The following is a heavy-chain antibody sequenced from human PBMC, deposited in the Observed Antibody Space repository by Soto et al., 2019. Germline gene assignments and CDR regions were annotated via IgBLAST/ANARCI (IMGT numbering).Heavy chain of an antibody. Sequence: GGSVKLSCAASGFVFSVYYMSWIRQAPGKGLEWLAYISRDGNAIFYADSVIGRFTVSRDNAKNSLFLQMDDLRAEDTAMFFCARGAEMSSLTKWFDPWGQGTLVTVSS. CDR1: GFVFSVYY. D-gene: IGHD1-1*01. J-gene: IGHJ5*02. CDR3: ARGAEMSSLTKWFDP. CDR2: ISRDGNAI. V-gene: IGHV3-11*01.